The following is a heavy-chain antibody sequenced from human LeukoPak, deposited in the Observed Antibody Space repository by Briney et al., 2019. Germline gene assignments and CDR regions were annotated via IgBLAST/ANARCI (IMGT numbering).Heavy chain of an antibody. Sequence: GGSLRLSCAASGFTFSSYAMHWVRQAPGKGLEWVAVISYDGSNKYYADSVKGRFTISRDNSKNTLYLQMNSLRAEDTAVYYCARSRIDYYYYGMDVWGQGTTVTVSS. V-gene: IGHV3-30-3*01. CDR3: ARSRIDYYYYGMDV. CDR1: GFTFSSYA. J-gene: IGHJ6*02. CDR2: ISYDGSNK.